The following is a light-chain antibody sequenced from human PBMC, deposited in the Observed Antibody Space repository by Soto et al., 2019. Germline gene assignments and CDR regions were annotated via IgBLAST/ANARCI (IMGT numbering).Light chain of an antibody. CDR3: QQYTDYPGT. V-gene: IGKV1-5*01. Sequence: DIQMTQSPSTLSASVGDRVTITCRAGQSVSTWLAWYQQKPGKAPKVLIFDASTLESGVPSRFSGSGSGTEFTLTISSLQPDDFATYYCQQYTDYPGTFGQGTKVEIK. CDR1: QSVSTW. J-gene: IGKJ1*01. CDR2: DAS.